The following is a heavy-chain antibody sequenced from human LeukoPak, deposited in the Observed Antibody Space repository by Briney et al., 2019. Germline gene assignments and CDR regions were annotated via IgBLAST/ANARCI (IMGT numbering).Heavy chain of an antibody. D-gene: IGHD1-26*01. J-gene: IGHJ4*02. V-gene: IGHV3-7*01. CDR3: ATYKVGAVFDY. CDR1: GFTFSTYW. Sequence: GGSLRLSCAASGFTFSTYWMSWVRQAPGMGLEWVANIKQDGSEKSYVDSVKGRFTISRDNAKNSLYLQMNSLRAGDTAVYYCATYKVGAVFDYWGQGTLVTVSS. CDR2: IKQDGSEK.